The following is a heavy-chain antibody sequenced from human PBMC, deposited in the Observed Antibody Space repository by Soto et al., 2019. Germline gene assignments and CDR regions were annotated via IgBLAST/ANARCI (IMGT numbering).Heavy chain of an antibody. D-gene: IGHD1-1*01. V-gene: IGHV3-7*03. CDR2: INKDGTGK. J-gene: IGHJ4*02. Sequence: PGGSLRLSCAASGFTFNTYWMTWVRQAPGKGLEWVASINKDGTGKDYVPSLRVRFTISRDEIRNSLYLQMNNMRAEDTAVYYCVASTRWIFDNWGQGTLVTVSS. CDR1: GFTFNTYW. CDR3: VASTRWIFDN.